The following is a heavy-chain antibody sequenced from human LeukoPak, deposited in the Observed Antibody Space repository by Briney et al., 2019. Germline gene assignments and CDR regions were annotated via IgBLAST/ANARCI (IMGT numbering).Heavy chain of an antibody. V-gene: IGHV3-53*01. CDR2: IYSGGST. Sequence: GSLRLSCAASGFTVSSNYMRLVRQAPGKGLEGVSVIYSGGSTYYADSVKGRFTISRDNSKNTLYLQMNSLRAEDTAVYYCARYRFLEWLAYFDYWGQGTLVTVSS. D-gene: IGHD3-3*01. CDR1: GFTVSSNY. CDR3: ARYRFLEWLAYFDY. J-gene: IGHJ4*02.